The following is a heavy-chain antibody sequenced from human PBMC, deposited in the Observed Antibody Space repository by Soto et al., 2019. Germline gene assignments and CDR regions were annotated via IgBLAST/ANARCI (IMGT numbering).Heavy chain of an antibody. CDR2: ISSSSSTI. V-gene: IGHV3-48*01. J-gene: IGHJ4*02. D-gene: IGHD3-10*01. Sequence: GSLRLSCAASGFTFSSYSMNWVRQAPGKGLEWVSYISSSSSTIYYADSVKGRFTISRDNAKNSLYLQMNSLRAEDTAVYYCARVWFGELYPYDYWGQGTLVTVSS. CDR1: GFTFSSYS. CDR3: ARVWFGELYPYDY.